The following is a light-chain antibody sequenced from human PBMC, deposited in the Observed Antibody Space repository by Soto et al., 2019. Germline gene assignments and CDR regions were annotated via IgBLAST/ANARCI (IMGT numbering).Light chain of an antibody. CDR1: QSISSY. Sequence: AIRMTQSPSSLSASTGDRVTITCRASQSISSYLAWYQQKPGKAPKLLIYAASSLQSGVPSRFSGSGSGTGFTLTISSLQPEDFATYYCQQSYSTLSITFGQGTRLEIK. V-gene: IGKV1-8*01. CDR3: QQSYSTLSIT. J-gene: IGKJ5*01. CDR2: AAS.